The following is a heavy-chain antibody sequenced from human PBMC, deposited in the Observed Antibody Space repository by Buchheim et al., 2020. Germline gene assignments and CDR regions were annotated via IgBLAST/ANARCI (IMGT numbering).Heavy chain of an antibody. CDR1: GFIFSNYW. D-gene: IGHD3-10*01. V-gene: IGHV3-74*01. CDR2: INSDGSDS. J-gene: IGHJ4*02. Sequence: EVQLVESGGGLVQPGGSLRLSCAASGFIFSNYWMHWVRQAPGKGLVWVSQINSDGSDSTYADSVKGRVTMSRDNAKNTLYLQMNSLRGEDTAVYYCARDYYGVDYWGQGTL. CDR3: ARDYYGVDY.